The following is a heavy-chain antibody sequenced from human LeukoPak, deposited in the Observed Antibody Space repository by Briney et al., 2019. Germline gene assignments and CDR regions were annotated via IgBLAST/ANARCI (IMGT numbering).Heavy chain of an antibody. D-gene: IGHD1-1*01. CDR1: GFTLNNYS. J-gene: IGHJ6*03. V-gene: IGHV3-48*04. CDR2: ISTSSSTR. CDR3: VRTRDPPTHYYFYMDV. Sequence: PGGALRLSCAASGFTLNNYSMNWVRQAPGKGLEWVSYISTSSSTRYYADSVKGRFTISRDNAMNSLYLQMNSLRAEDTAVYYCVRTRDPPTHYYFYMDVWGKGTTVTVSS.